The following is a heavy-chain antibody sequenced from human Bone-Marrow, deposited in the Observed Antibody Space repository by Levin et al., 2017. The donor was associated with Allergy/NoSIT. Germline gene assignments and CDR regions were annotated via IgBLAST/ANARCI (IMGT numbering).Heavy chain of an antibody. CDR1: GFTFSSYS. CDR2: ISSSSSTI. D-gene: IGHD3-3*01. V-gene: IGHV3-48*04. Sequence: GGSLRLSCAASGFTFSSYSMNWVRQAPGKGLEWVSYISSSSSTIYYADSVKGRFTISRDNAKNSLYLQMNSLRAEDTAVYYCARDFLGGVMNNWFDPWGQGTLVTVSS. CDR3: ARDFLGGVMNNWFDP. J-gene: IGHJ5*02.